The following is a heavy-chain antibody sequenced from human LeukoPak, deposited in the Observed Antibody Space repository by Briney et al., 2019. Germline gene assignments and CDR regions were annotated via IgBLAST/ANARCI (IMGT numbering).Heavy chain of an antibody. CDR1: GGTFSSYA. Sequence: SVKVSCKASGGTFSSYAISWVRQAPGQGLEWMGGIIPIFGTANYAQKFQGRVTITADKSTSTAYMELSSLRSEDTAVYYCARAPVTGYYKEMDYFDYWGQGTLVTVSS. V-gene: IGHV1-69*06. CDR2: IIPIFGTA. D-gene: IGHD3-9*01. J-gene: IGHJ4*02. CDR3: ARAPVTGYYKEMDYFDY.